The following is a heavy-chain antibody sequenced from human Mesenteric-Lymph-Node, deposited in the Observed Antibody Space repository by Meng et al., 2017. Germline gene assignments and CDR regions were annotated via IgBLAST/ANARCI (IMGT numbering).Heavy chain of an antibody. CDR2: ISYDGSNK. V-gene: IGHV3-30*04. Sequence: GGSLRLSCAASGFTFSSYAMHWVRQAPGKGLEWVAVISYDGSNKYYADSVKGRFTISRDNSKNTLYLQMNSLRAEDTAVYYCARDDRPMVRGWNFDIWGQGTMVTVSS. D-gene: IGHD3-10*01. J-gene: IGHJ3*02. CDR1: GFTFSSYA. CDR3: ARDDRPMVRGWNFDI.